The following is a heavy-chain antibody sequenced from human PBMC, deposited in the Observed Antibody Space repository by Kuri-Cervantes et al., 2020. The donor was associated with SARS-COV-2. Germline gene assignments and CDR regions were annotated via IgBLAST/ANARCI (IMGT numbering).Heavy chain of an antibody. J-gene: IGHJ3*02. D-gene: IGHD1-26*01. CDR3: ARGDSGSYRARAFDI. Sequence: GGSLRLSCAASGFTFSSYGMHWVRQAPGKGLEWVAFIRYDGSNKYYADSVKGRFTISRDNSKNTLYLQMNSLRAEDTAVYYCARGDSGSYRARAFDIWGQGTMVTVSS. CDR2: IRYDGSNK. V-gene: IGHV3-30*02. CDR1: GFTFSSYG.